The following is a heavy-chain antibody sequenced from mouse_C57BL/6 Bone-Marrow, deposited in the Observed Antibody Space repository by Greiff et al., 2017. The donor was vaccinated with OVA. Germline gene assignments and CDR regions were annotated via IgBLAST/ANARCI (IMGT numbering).Heavy chain of an antibody. D-gene: IGHD1-1*01. CDR2: INPSSGYT. V-gene: IGHV1-7*01. CDR1: GYTFTSYW. Sequence: VQLVESGAELAKPGASVKLSCKASGYTFTSYWLHWVKQRPGQGLEWIGYINPSSGYTKYNQKFKDKATLTADKSSSTAYMQLSSLTYEDSAVYYCARALLLRYAMDYWGQGTSVTVSS. J-gene: IGHJ4*01. CDR3: ARALLLRYAMDY.